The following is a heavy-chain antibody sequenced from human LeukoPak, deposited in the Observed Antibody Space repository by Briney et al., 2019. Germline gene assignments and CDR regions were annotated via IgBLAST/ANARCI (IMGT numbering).Heavy chain of an antibody. J-gene: IGHJ4*02. D-gene: IGHD2-15*01. CDR3: ARVYCGGGTCYSRVLIDS. V-gene: IGHV1-18*01. CDR2: ISAYNGTT. Sequence: ASVKVSCKASGYTFTSYGISWVRQSSGQGLEWMGWISAYNGTTSYAQKFQGRVTITRDTSTSTVYMELSSLRSGDTAVYYCARVYCGGGTCYSRVLIDSWGQGTLVTVSS. CDR1: GYTFTSYG.